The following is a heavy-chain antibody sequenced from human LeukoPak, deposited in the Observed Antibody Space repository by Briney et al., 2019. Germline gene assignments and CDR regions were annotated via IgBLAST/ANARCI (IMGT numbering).Heavy chain of an antibody. CDR3: AKDLKDSSGWYVYFDY. V-gene: IGHV3-23*01. J-gene: IGHJ4*02. CDR1: GFTFSSYA. D-gene: IGHD6-19*01. CDR2: ISGSGGST. Sequence: PGGSLRLSCAASGFTFSSYAMSWFRQAPGKGLEWVSAISGSGGSTYYADSVKGRFTISRDNSKNTLYLQMNSLRAEDTAVYYCAKDLKDSSGWYVYFDYWGQGTLVTVSS.